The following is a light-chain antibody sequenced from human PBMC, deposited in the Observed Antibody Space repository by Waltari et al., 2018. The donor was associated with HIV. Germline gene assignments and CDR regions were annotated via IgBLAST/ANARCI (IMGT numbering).Light chain of an antibody. CDR3: QQRRNWPLT. J-gene: IGKJ4*01. CDR2: DTS. V-gene: IGKV3-11*01. CDR1: QSVGNY. Sequence: ELVFTQSPSILSLSPGARATLSCRASQSVGNYLAWYQHKPGQAPRLLIYDTSNRATGIPARFSGSGSGTDYTLSISSLEPEDFAVYYCQQRRNWPLTFGGGTKVDIK.